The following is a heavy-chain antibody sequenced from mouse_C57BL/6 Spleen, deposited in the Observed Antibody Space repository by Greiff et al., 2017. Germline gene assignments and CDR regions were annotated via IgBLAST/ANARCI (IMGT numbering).Heavy chain of an antibody. CDR1: GYTFTSYT. Sequence: VQLQQSGAELARPGASVKMSCKASGYTFTSYTMPWVKQRPGQGLEWIGSINPGSGYTKYNQKVKDKATLTADKSSSTAYMQLSSLPSEDAAVYYCARSRYGSSSDWYFDVWGTGTTVTVSS. CDR3: ARSRYGSSSDWYFDV. V-gene: IGHV1-4*01. J-gene: IGHJ1*03. CDR2: INPGSGYT. D-gene: IGHD1-1*01.